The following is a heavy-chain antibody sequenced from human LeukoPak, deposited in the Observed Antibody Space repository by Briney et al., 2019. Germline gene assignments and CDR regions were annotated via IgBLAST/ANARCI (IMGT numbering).Heavy chain of an antibody. CDR1: GFTFDDYA. J-gene: IGHJ4*02. V-gene: IGHV3-9*03. CDR2: ISWNSGSI. CDR3: ARSRWEPPTFFDY. Sequence: GRSLRLSCAASGFTFDDYAMHWVRQAPGKGLEWGSGISWNSGSIGYADSVKGRFTISRDNAKNSLYLQMNSLRAEDMALYYCARSRWEPPTFFDYWGQGTLVTVSS. D-gene: IGHD1-26*01.